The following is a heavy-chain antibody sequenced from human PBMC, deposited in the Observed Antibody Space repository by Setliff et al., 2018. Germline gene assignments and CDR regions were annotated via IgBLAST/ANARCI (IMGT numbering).Heavy chain of an antibody. J-gene: IGHJ4*02. CDR2: IYYSGST. CDR1: GGSMSSSGYY. V-gene: IGHV4-39*07. D-gene: IGHD5-12*01. CDR3: ARGGTFRYFDF. Sequence: KPSETLSLTCTVFGGSMSSSGYYWAWIRQSPGKGLEWIGSIYYSGSTYYNPSLKRRATISVDTSKNQFSLKLRSVTAADTAVYYCARGGTFRYFDFWGQGAPVTVSS.